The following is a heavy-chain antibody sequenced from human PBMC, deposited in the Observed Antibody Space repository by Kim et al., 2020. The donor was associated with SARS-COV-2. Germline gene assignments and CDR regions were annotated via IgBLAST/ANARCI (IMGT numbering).Heavy chain of an antibody. D-gene: IGHD3-16*01. CDR2: IKHKSHRYTT. CDR1: GFSFNNNY. V-gene: IGHV3-72*01. CDR3: ARDLRDGGVLDI. Sequence: GGSLRLSCASSGFSFNNNYVNWVRQAPGKGLEWVGRIKHKSHRYTTEYAASAQGRFSISRDDSKNSVVLQMNSLKTEDTAVYYCARDLRDGGVLDIWGQG. J-gene: IGHJ3*02.